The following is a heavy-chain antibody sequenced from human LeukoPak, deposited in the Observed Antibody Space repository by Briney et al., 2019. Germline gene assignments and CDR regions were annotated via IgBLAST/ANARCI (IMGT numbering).Heavy chain of an antibody. CDR2: IIPIFGTA. CDR3: ARISSYDSSAYPPGN. Sequence: ASVKVSCKASGCTFSNYAISWVRQAPGQGLEWMGGIIPIFGTADYPQKFQGRVTITTDDSTSTPYMELSSLRSEDAAVYYCARISSYDSSAYPPGNWGQGTLVTVSS. J-gene: IGHJ4*02. CDR1: GCTFSNYA. V-gene: IGHV1-69*05. D-gene: IGHD3-22*01.